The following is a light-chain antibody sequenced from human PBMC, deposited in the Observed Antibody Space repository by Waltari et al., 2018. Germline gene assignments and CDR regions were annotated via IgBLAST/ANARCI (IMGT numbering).Light chain of an antibody. Sequence: QSALTQPASVSGSPGQSITISCTGTTSDLGGYNYVSWYQQHPGKAPKPMIYAVSMRPSGVSNRFSGSKSGNTASLTISGLQAEDEADYYCSSFTSSSTWVFGGGTKLTVL. CDR1: TSDLGGYNY. V-gene: IGLV2-14*01. CDR3: SSFTSSSTWV. CDR2: AVS. J-gene: IGLJ3*02.